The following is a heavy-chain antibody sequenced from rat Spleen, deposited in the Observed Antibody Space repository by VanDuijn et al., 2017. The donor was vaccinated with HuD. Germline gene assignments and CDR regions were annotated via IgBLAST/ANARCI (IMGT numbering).Heavy chain of an antibody. CDR3: ARQGARPTYFDY. CDR2: IWAGGST. J-gene: IGHJ2*01. V-gene: IGHV2-72*01. Sequence: QVHLKESGPGLVQSSQTLSLTCTVSGFSLTSNGVGWVRQPLGKGLVWMGTIWAGGSTNYNSAVQSRLSISRDTSKSQVFLKMNSLQPEDTGTYYCARQGARPTYFDYWGQGVMVTVSS. CDR1: GFSLTSNG. D-gene: IGHD5-1*01.